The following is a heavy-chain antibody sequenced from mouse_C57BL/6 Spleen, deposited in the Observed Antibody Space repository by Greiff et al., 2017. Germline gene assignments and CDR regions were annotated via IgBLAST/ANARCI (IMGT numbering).Heavy chain of an antibody. CDR3: AREKGYYYDYDEGFDY. Sequence: QVQLKQPGTELVKPGASVKLSCKASGYTFTSYWMHWVKQRPGQGLEWIGNINPSNGGTNYNEKFKSKATLTVDKSSSTAYMQLSSLTSEDSAVYYCAREKGYYYDYDEGFDYWGQGTTLTVSS. CDR2: INPSNGGT. V-gene: IGHV1-53*01. D-gene: IGHD2-4*01. J-gene: IGHJ2*01. CDR1: GYTFTSYW.